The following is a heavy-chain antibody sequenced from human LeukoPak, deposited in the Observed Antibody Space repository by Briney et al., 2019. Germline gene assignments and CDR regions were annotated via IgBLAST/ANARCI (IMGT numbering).Heavy chain of an antibody. J-gene: IGHJ6*03. CDR1: GDSISTSSYY. Sequence: PSETLSLTCSVSGDSISTSSYYWGSIRQPPGKGLEWIGTIYYSGSTYYNPSLTSRVTISVDTSKNQFSLKLSSVTAADTAVYYCARHKDYYYSYMDVWGKGTTVTISS. V-gene: IGHV4-39*01. CDR2: IYYSGST. CDR3: ARHKDYYYSYMDV.